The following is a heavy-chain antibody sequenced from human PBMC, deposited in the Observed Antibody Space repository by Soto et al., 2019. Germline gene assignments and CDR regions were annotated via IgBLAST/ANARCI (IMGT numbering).Heavy chain of an antibody. D-gene: IGHD6-13*01. V-gene: IGHV1-69*13. Sequence: ASVKVSCKASGGTFSSYRINWVRQAPGQGLEWVGGIVPIYRTADYAQKFQGRVTITADESARTSYMGLRSLKSQDTAVYYCVRDSGAKLSSSWGQGTLVTVSS. CDR1: GGTFSSYR. CDR2: IVPIYRTA. J-gene: IGHJ4*02. CDR3: VRDSGAKLSSS.